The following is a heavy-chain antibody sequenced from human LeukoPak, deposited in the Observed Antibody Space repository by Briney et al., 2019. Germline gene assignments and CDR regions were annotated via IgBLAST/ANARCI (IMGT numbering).Heavy chain of an antibody. CDR1: GFTFSSYA. D-gene: IGHD4-17*01. Sequence: GGSLRLSCAASGFTFSSYAMHWVRQAPGKGLEWVSYISSSGSTIYYADSVKGRFTISRDNAKNSVYLQMNSLRAEDTAVYYCARDHGERPAYWGQGTLVTVSS. V-gene: IGHV3-48*03. CDR2: ISSSGSTI. J-gene: IGHJ4*02. CDR3: ARDHGERPAY.